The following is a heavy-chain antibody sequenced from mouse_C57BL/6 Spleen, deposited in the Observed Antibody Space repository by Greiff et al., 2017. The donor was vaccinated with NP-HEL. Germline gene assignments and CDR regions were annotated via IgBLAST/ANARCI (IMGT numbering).Heavy chain of an antibody. V-gene: IGHV1-64*01. D-gene: IGHD1-1*01. Sequence: QVQLQQPGAELVKPGASVKLSCKASGYTFTSYWMHWVKQRPGQGLEWIGMIHPNSGSTNYNEKFKSKATLTVDKSSSTAYMQLSSLTSEDSAVYDCARNYYGSSYGALYYWGQGTSVTVAS. J-gene: IGHJ4*01. CDR3: ARNYYGSSYGALYY. CDR1: GYTFTSYW. CDR2: IHPNSGST.